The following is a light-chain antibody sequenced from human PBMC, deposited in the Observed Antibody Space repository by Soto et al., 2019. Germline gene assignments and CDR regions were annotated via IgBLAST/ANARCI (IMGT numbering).Light chain of an antibody. Sequence: EIVLTQPPGTLSLSPGERATLSCRASQSVSSSYLAWYQQRPGQAPRLLIYGASSRATGIPDRFSGSGSGTDFTLTISRLEPEDFAVYYGQQYGSSPLTFGGGAKVEIK. CDR2: GAS. CDR3: QQYGSSPLT. J-gene: IGKJ4*01. CDR1: QSVSSSY. V-gene: IGKV3-20*01.